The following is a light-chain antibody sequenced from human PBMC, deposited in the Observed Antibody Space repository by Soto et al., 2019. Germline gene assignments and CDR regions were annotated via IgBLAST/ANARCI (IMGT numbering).Light chain of an antibody. CDR3: QQRLTWPLT. V-gene: IGKV3-11*01. CDR2: DAS. J-gene: IGKJ3*01. CDR1: QSIRNY. Sequence: DIVLTQSPSAQSLSPGERVSISCRASQSIRNYLAWYQQKPGQAPRLLIYDASIMDSGIPARFSGGGSGTDFTLTISSLEPEDFAIYYCQQRLTWPLTFGPGTKVDIK.